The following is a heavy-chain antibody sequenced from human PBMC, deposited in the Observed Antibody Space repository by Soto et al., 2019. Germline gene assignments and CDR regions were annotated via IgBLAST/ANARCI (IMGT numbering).Heavy chain of an antibody. V-gene: IGHV3-23*01. CDR3: AKFFVETGSNSGWPWSFHY. CDR1: GFTFSSYA. D-gene: IGHD6-25*01. CDR2: ISGSGGTT. J-gene: IGHJ4*02. Sequence: EVQLLESGGGLVQPGRSLTLSCAASGFTFSSYAMSWVRQAPGQGLYWVSAISGSGGTTYYADSVKGRFTISRDNSKNTLFLQMNSLRDEDAAVYYCAKFFVETGSNSGWPWSFHYWGQGTLVTVSS.